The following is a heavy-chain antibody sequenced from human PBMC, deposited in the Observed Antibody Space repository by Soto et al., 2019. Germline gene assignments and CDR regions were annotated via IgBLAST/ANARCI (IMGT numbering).Heavy chain of an antibody. CDR2: IYHSGST. D-gene: IGHD4-4*01. J-gene: IGHJ5*02. CDR3: ARGYSNYSCFAP. CDR1: GGSISSGGYS. Sequence: SETLSLTCAVSGGSISSGGYSWSWIRQPPGKGLEWIGYIYHSGSTYYNPSLKSRVTISVDRSKNQFSLKLSSVTAADTAVYYRARGYSNYSCFAPWGQGTL. V-gene: IGHV4-30-2*01.